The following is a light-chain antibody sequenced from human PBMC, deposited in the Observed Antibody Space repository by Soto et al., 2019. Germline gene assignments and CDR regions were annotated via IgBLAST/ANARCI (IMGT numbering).Light chain of an antibody. CDR2: GAS. J-gene: IGKJ3*01. CDR3: QQRINWPVT. V-gene: IGKV3-15*01. CDR1: QSVNNN. Sequence: ETLMTQSPATLSVSPGERATLSCRASQSVNNNLAWYQQKLGQAPRVLIYGASTRATGIPARFTGSGSGTDFTLTISSLEPEDYAVYYCQQRINWPVTFGPGTKVDIK.